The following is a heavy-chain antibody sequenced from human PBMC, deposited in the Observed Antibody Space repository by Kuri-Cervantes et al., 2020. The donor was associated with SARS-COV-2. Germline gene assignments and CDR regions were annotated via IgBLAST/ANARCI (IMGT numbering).Heavy chain of an antibody. J-gene: IGHJ6*02. CDR2: IYYSGST. Sequence: LRLSCGVYGGSFSDYYWTWIRQPPMKGLEWIGYIYYSGSTYYNPSLKSRVTIPVDTSKNQFSLKLSSVTAADTAVYYCARVPFWSGYYKDYYYYGMDVWGQGTTVTVSS. CDR1: GGSFSDYY. CDR3: ARVPFWSGYYKDYYYYGMDV. V-gene: IGHV4-34*09. D-gene: IGHD3-3*01.